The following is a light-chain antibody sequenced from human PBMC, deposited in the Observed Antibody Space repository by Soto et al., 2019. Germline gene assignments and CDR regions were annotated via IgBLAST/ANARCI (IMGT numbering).Light chain of an antibody. J-gene: IGKJ1*01. CDR3: QQRSNWPPAWT. CDR1: QSVSSY. V-gene: IGKV3-11*01. CDR2: DAS. Sequence: EIVFTQSPAPLSLSPGERATLSCTSSQSVSSYLVWYQQKPGQAPRLLIYDASNRATGIPARFSGSGSGTDFTLTISSLEPEDFAVDYCQQRSNWPPAWTLGQGTKVDIK.